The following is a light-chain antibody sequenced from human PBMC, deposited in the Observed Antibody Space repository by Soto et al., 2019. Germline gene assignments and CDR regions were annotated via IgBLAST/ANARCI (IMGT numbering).Light chain of an antibody. CDR1: SSDVGGYNY. Sequence: QSALTQPASVSGSPGQSITISCTGTSSDVGGYNYVSWYQQHPGKAPKLMIYEVSNRPSGVSNRFSGSKSGNTASLTISGLHAEDEADYYCSSYTSSSPVVFGGRTKLTVL. CDR2: EVS. V-gene: IGLV2-14*01. CDR3: SSYTSSSPVV. J-gene: IGLJ2*01.